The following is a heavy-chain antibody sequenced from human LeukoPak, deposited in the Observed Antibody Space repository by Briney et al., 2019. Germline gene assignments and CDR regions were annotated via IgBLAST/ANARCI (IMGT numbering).Heavy chain of an antibody. CDR3: ARESGTSSSNWFDP. D-gene: IGHD2-2*01. CDR2: IYTSGST. Sequence: SETLSLTCTVSGGSINSYYWSWIRQPAGKGLEWIGRIYTSGSTNYNPSLKSRVTMSVDTSKNQFSLKLSSVTAADTAVYYCARESGTSSSNWFDPWGQGTLVTVSS. CDR1: GGSINSYY. J-gene: IGHJ5*02. V-gene: IGHV4-4*07.